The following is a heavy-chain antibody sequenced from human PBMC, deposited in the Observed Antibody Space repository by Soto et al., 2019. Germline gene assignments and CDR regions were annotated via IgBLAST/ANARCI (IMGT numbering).Heavy chain of an antibody. J-gene: IGHJ5*02. D-gene: IGHD5-18*01. CDR3: TRVATAVPS. V-gene: IGHV4-61*08. Sequence: PSETLSLTCTVSGGSVRSSGYYWAWIRQPPGKELEWIGNIYYRGTTNYNPSLQGRVTMSIDTSKNQFSLMLTSVTAADTAVYYCTRVATAVPSWGRGVLVTVSS. CDR1: GGSVRSSGYY. CDR2: IYYRGTT.